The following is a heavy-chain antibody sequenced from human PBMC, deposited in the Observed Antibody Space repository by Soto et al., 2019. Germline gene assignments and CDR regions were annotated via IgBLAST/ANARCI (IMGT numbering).Heavy chain of an antibody. CDR3: ASRPPFDY. Sequence: EVQLVESGGGLIQPGGSLRLSCAASGFTVSSNDMSWVRQAPGKGLEWVSGIYSSGSTSYVDSVKGRFTISRDNSKNTLYLQMNSLRVEDTAVDYCASRPPFDYWGQGTLVTVSS. CDR1: GFTVSSND. V-gene: IGHV3-53*01. J-gene: IGHJ4*02. CDR2: IYSSGST.